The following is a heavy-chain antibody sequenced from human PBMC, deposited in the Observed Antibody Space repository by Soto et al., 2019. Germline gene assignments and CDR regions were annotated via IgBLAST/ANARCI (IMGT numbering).Heavy chain of an antibody. D-gene: IGHD6-19*01. CDR3: AKDHRRIAVAAPLGP. CDR1: GFTFSSYV. V-gene: IGHV3-30*18. Sequence: GGSLRLSCAASGFTFSSYVMHWVRQAPGKGLEWVAVISYDGSNKYYADSVKGRFTISRDNSKNTLYLQMNSLRAEDTAVYYCAKDHRRIAVAAPLGPWGQGTLVTVSS. J-gene: IGHJ5*02. CDR2: ISYDGSNK.